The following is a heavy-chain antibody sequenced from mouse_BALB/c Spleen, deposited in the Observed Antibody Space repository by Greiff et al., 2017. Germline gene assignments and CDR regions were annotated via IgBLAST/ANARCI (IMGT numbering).Heavy chain of an antibody. D-gene: IGHD2-4*01. CDR2: INPSNGRT. Sequence: QVQLQQPGAELVKPGASVKLSCKASGYTFTSYWMHWVKQRPGQGLEWIGEINPSNGRTNYNEKFKSKATLTVDKSSSTAYMQLSSLTSEDSAVYYCARMHYDFEPGAYWGQGTLVTVSA. CDR3: ARMHYDFEPGAY. J-gene: IGHJ3*01. V-gene: IGHV1S81*02. CDR1: GYTFTSYW.